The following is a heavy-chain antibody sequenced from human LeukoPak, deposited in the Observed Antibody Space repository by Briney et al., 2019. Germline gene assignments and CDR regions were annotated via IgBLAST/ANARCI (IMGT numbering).Heavy chain of an antibody. V-gene: IGHV3-66*02. CDR2: IYTGDST. J-gene: IGHJ4*02. CDR3: AKRGPVVYDL. CDR1: GFTVSGTY. Sequence: GGSLRRSGAASGFTVSGTYMSWVRQAPGKGLEWVSIIYTGDSTYYADSVKGRFTISRDNSKNTLYLQMNSLRPEDTAVYYCAKRGPVVYDLWGQGTLVTVSS.